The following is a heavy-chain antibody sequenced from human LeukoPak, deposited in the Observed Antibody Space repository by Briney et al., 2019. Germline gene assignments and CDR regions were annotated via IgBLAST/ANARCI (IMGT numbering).Heavy chain of an antibody. CDR1: GFTFSDYY. CDR3: ARGGYSGYDWVDY. D-gene: IGHD5-12*01. V-gene: IGHV3-11*05. J-gene: IGHJ4*02. CDR2: ISSSSSYT. Sequence: AGGSLRLSCAASGFTFSDYYMSWIRQAPGKGLEWVSYISSSSSYTNYADSVEGRFTISRDNAKNSLYLQMNSLRAEDTAVYYCARGGYSGYDWVDYWGQGTLVTVSS.